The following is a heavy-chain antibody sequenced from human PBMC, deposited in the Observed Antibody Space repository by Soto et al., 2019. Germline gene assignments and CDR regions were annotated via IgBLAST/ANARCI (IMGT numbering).Heavy chain of an antibody. CDR3: ARVGYCSSTSCYPRFDY. J-gene: IGHJ4*02. V-gene: IGHV4-31*03. D-gene: IGHD2-2*01. CDR2: IYYSGST. Sequence: PSETLSLTCTVSGGSISGGGYYWSWIRQHPGKGLEWIGYIYYSGSTYYNPSLKSRVTISVDTSKNQFSLKLSSVTAADTAVYYCARVGYCSSTSCYPRFDYWGQGTLVTVSS. CDR1: GGSISGGGYY.